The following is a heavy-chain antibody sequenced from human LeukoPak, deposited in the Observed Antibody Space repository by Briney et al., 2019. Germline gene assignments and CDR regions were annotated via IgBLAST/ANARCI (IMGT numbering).Heavy chain of an antibody. D-gene: IGHD2-2*01. V-gene: IGHV4-59*11. CDR1: GASISSHY. CDR2: IYYSGST. Sequence: SETLSLTCTVSGASISSHYWTWIRQPPGKGLEWIGYIYYSGSTYYNPSLKSRVTISVDTSKNQFSLKLSSVTAADTAVYYCARDAYCSSTSCHGYYYYGMDVWGQGTTVTVSS. CDR3: ARDAYCSSTSCHGYYYYGMDV. J-gene: IGHJ6*02.